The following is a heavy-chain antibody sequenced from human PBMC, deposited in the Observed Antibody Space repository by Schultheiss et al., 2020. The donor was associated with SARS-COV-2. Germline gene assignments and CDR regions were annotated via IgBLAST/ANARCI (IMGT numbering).Heavy chain of an antibody. CDR2: TWYDGSNK. CDR3: ARDIRAVAANNYYYGMDV. V-gene: IGHV3-33*01. Sequence: GESLKISCVASGFTFSSYGMHWVRQAPGKGLEWVAVTWYDGSNKYYADSVKGRFTISRDNSKNTLYLQMNSLRAEDTAVYYCARDIRAVAANNYYYGMDVWGQGTTVTVSS. J-gene: IGHJ6*02. CDR1: GFTFSSYG. D-gene: IGHD6-19*01.